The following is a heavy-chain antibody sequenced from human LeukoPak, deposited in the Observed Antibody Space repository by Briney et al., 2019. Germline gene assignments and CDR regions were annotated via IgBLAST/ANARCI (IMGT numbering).Heavy chain of an antibody. CDR3: ARGPRGDFLRFLEWSPYYFDY. D-gene: IGHD3-3*01. J-gene: IGHJ4*02. Sequence: SETLSLTCTVSGGSISSSSYYWGWIRQPPGKGLEWIGSIYYSGSTYYNPSLKSRVTISVDTSKNQFSLKLSSVTAADTAVYYCARGPRGDFLRFLEWSPYYFDYWGQGTLVTVSS. CDR2: IYYSGST. CDR1: GGSISSSSYY. V-gene: IGHV4-39*01.